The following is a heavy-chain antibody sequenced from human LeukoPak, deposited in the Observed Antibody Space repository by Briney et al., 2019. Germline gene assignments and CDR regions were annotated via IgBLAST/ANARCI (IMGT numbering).Heavy chain of an antibody. CDR1: GYTFTGNY. V-gene: IGHV1-2*02. CDR3: ARARGYGGTSDTFDI. D-gene: IGHD4-17*01. J-gene: IGHJ3*02. Sequence: ASVKVSCKASGYTFTGNYIHWVRQAPGQGLGWMGRIHPNSGDTSFAQQFQGGVTMTRDTSISTAYMELSSLRSDDTAVYYCARARGYGGTSDTFDIWGQGTMVTVSS. CDR2: IHPNSGDT.